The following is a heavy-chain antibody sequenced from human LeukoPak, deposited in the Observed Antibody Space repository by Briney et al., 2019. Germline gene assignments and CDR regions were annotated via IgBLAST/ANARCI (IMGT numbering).Heavy chain of an antibody. V-gene: IGHV3-30*02. CDR3: AKDLEGITMVRGVTNFDY. D-gene: IGHD3-10*01. Sequence: GGSLRLSCAASGFTFSSYGMHWVRQAPGKGLEWVAFIRYDGSNKYYADSVKGRFTISRDNSKNTLYLQMNSLRAEDTAVYYCAKDLEGITMVRGVTNFDYWGQGTLVTVSS. CDR1: GFTFSSYG. CDR2: IRYDGSNK. J-gene: IGHJ4*02.